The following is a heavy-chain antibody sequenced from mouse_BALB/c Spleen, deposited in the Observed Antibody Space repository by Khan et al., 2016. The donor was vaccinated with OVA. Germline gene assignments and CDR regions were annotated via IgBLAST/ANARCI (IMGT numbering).Heavy chain of an antibody. D-gene: IGHD2-3*01. V-gene: IGHV3-2*02. CDR3: ARDGSRYNYAMDH. J-gene: IGHJ4*01. CDR2: INYSGSA. CDR1: GYSITSDYA. Sequence: EVKLEVSGPGLVKPSQSLSLTCTVTGYSITSDYAWNWIRQFPGNKLEWMGYINYSGSANYNPSLKSRISITRDTSKNQFFLQLKSVTTEDTATYYCARDGSRYNYAMDHWGQGTSVTVSS.